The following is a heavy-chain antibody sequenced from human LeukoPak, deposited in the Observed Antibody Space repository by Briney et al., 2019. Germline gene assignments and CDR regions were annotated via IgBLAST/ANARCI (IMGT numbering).Heavy chain of an antibody. J-gene: IGHJ5*02. V-gene: IGHV4-59*01. CDR2: IYYSGST. Sequence: SETLSLTCTVSGGSISSYYWSWIRQPPGKGLEWIGYIYYSGSTNYNPSLKSRVTISVDTSKNQFSLKLSSVTAADTAVYYCARERGDCSGGGCYWFDPWGQGTLVTVSS. CDR1: GGSISSYY. CDR3: ARERGDCSGGGCYWFDP. D-gene: IGHD2-15*01.